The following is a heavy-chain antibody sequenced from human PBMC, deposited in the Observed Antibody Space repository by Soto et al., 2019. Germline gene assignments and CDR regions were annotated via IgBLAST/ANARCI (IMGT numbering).Heavy chain of an antibody. V-gene: IGHV2-5*01. J-gene: IGHJ3*02. CDR1: GFSFTTGGVG. Sequence: QITLKESGPTLLKPTEPLTLTCTFSGFSFTTGGVGVGWIRQPPGKALEWLALIYWNEDKLYSPSLKTRLTITNDTSKNQVVLTMANMDPVDTGTYFCARVDTAIIHDAFDIWGQGTLVTVSS. CDR2: IYWNEDK. CDR3: ARVDTAIIHDAFDI. D-gene: IGHD5-18*01.